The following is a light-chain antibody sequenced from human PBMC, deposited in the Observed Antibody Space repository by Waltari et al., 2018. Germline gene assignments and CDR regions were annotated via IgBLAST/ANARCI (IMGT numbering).Light chain of an antibody. CDR3: AAWDVSLNGLV. V-gene: IGLV1-44*01. CDR1: SSNIGSNS. CDR2: SDN. Sequence: QSVLTQPPSASGTPGQRVTISCSGSSSNIGSNSVNWYQHLPGTAPKLLIYSDNQRPSGVPARCSGAKSGASASLAISGLQSEDDADYYCAAWDVSLNGLVFGGGTKLTVL. J-gene: IGLJ2*01.